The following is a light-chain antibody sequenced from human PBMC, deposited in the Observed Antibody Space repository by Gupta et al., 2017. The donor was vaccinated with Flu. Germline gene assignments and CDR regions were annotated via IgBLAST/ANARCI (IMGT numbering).Light chain of an antibody. CDR2: AAS. V-gene: IGKV1-39*01. CDR3: QYSCST. Sequence: EILVTQSPSSLSASVGDRVTITCRASQNINNHLNWYQQKPGKAPKLLIFAASSLQNGVPSRCSGSGSGTEFALTINGLQPEDFATYYCQYSCSTFGQGTKVDIK. J-gene: IGKJ1*01. CDR1: QNINNH.